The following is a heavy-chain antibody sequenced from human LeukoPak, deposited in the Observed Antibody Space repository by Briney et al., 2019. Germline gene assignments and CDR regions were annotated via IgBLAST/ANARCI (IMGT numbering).Heavy chain of an antibody. CDR3: ARETYGYAIYYYYYMDV. J-gene: IGHJ6*03. Sequence: SETLSLTCTVSGGSISSGTYYWSWIRQPAGKGLEWIGRIYYSGSTYYNPSLKSRVTISVDTSKNQFSLKLSSVTAADTAVYYCARETYGYAIYYYYYMDVWGKGTTVTVSS. CDR1: GGSISSGTYY. V-gene: IGHV4-39*07. D-gene: IGHD5-18*01. CDR2: IYYSGST.